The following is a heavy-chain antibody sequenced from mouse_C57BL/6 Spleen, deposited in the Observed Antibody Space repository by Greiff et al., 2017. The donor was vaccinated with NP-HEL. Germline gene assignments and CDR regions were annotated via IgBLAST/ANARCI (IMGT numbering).Heavy chain of an antibody. CDR2: IYPGDGDT. CDR3: VDGYFY. Sequence: VKLQQSGPELVKPGASVKISCKASGYAFSSSWMNWVKQRPGKGLEWIGRIYPGDGDTNYNGKFKGKATLTADKSSSTAYMQLSSLTSEDSAVYFCVDGYFYWGQGTLVTVSA. V-gene: IGHV1-82*01. CDR1: GYAFSSSW. J-gene: IGHJ3*01. D-gene: IGHD2-3*01.